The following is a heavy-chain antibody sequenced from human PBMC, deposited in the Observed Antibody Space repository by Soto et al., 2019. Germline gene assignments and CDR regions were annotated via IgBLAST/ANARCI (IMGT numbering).Heavy chain of an antibody. V-gene: IGHV1-69*13. Sequence: SVKVSCKASGGTFSAFTINWVRQAPGQRLEWMGGIIPIFDTANYAENFQGRVTITADESTSTSFLEVSSLRSEDTAVYYCARNGTLTGYSYGMDVWGQETMVTVSS. CDR3: ARNGTLTGYSYGMDV. CDR2: IIPIFDTA. D-gene: IGHD1-1*01. J-gene: IGHJ6*02. CDR1: GGTFSAFT.